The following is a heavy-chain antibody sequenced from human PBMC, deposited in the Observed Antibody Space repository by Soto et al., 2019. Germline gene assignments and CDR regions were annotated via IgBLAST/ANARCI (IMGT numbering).Heavy chain of an antibody. D-gene: IGHD2-2*01. Sequence: QVQLQESGPGLVKPSQTLSLTCTVSGGSITSSGYYWSWIRQHPGEGLEWIGFTSNSGSTSYNPSLKSRVTMSVDTSSNQFSLNLKSVTGADTAVYYCARGGGSTKVDYWGQGTLVTVSP. V-gene: IGHV4-31*03. CDR1: GGSITSSGYY. CDR3: ARGGGSTKVDY. CDR2: TSNSGST. J-gene: IGHJ4*02.